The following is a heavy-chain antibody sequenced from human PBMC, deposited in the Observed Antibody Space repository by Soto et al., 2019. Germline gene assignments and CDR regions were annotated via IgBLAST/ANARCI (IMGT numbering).Heavy chain of an antibody. D-gene: IGHD3-10*01. CDR1: GFTFSSYA. Sequence: GGSLRLSCAASGFTFSSYAMSWVRQAPGKGLEWVSAISGSGGSTYYADSVKGRFTISRDNSKNTLYLQMNSLRAEDTAVYYCAKDLEYYGSGSLNWFDPWGQRTPVTVSS. V-gene: IGHV3-23*01. CDR2: ISGSGGST. CDR3: AKDLEYYGSGSLNWFDP. J-gene: IGHJ5*02.